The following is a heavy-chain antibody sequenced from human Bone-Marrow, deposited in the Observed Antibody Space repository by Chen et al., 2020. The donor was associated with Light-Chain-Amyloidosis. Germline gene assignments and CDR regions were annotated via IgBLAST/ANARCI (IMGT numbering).Heavy chain of an antibody. V-gene: IGHV3-7*03. CDR2: IKQDTSEK. J-gene: IGHJ4*02. D-gene: IGHD3-16*01. CDR1: GFTFSDYW. CDR3: ARHIVWGAPDY. Sequence: EVQLVASGGGLVQPGGSLRPSCPASGFTFSDYWMGWVRQAPGKGLEWVANIKQDTSEKYYVDSVKGRFTISRDNAKDSLYLQMSSLRAEDTAMYYCARHIVWGAPDYWGQGTLVTVSS.